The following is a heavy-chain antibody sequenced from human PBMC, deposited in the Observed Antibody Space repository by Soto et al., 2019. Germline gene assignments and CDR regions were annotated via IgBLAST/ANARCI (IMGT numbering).Heavy chain of an antibody. D-gene: IGHD3-3*01. CDR1: GFIFSSYS. J-gene: IGHJ6*03. Sequence: GGSLRLSCAASGFIFSSYSMNWVRQAPGKGLEWVSYISSSSSTIYYADSVKGRFTISRDNAKNSLYRQMNSLRAEDTAVYYCARMGYYDFWSGYLTYYYYYMDVWGKGTTVTVSS. CDR2: ISSSSSTI. V-gene: IGHV3-48*01. CDR3: ARMGYYDFWSGYLTYYYYYMDV.